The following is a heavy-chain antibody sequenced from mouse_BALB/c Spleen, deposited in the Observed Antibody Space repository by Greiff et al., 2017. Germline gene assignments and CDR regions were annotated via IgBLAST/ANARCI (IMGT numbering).Heavy chain of an antibody. D-gene: IGHD1-1*01. CDR2: IAPGSSST. CDR3: ARGGYYGSSYWHFDV. Sequence: DLVKPGASVKLSCKASGYTFTSYWINWINQTPGQGLEWIGRIAPGSSSTYYNEMFKGKAILTVDTSSSTAYIQLRSLSSEDSAVYACARGGYYGSSYWHFDVWGEGTTVTVSA. J-gene: IGHJ1*01. CDR1: GYTFTSYW. V-gene: IGHV1S41*01.